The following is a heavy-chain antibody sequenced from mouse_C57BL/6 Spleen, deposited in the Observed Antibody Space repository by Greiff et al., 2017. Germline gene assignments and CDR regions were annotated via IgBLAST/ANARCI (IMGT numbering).Heavy chain of an antibody. D-gene: IGHD2-1*01. CDR2: INPNNGGT. J-gene: IGHJ2*01. V-gene: IGHV1-22*01. Sequence: VQLQQSGPELVKPGASVKMSCKASGYTFTDYNMHWVKQSHGKSLEWIGYINPNNGGTSYNQKVKGKATLTVNKSSSTAYKELRILTSEESAVYYCARTGNPYFDDWGQGTTLTVSS. CDR1: GYTFTDYN. CDR3: ARTGNPYFDD.